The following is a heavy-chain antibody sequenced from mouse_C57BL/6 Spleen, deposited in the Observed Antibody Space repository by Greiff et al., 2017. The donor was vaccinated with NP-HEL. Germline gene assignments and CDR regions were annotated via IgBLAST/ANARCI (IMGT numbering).Heavy chain of an antibody. CDR1: GFTFSSYA. CDR3: ARVTTVVAYYFDY. Sequence: EVKLMESGGGLVKPGGSLKLSCAASGFTFSSYAMSWVRQTPEKRLEWVATISDGGSYTYYPDNVTGRFTISRDNAKNNLYRQMSHLKSEDTAMYYCARVTTVVAYYFDYWGQGTTLTVSS. J-gene: IGHJ2*01. D-gene: IGHD1-1*01. CDR2: ISDGGSYT. V-gene: IGHV5-4*03.